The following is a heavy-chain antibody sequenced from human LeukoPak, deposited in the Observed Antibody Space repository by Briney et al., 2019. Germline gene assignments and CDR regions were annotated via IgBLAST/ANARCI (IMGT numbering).Heavy chain of an antibody. CDR2: INPSGGST. Sequence: VASVKVSCKASGYTFTSYGISWVRQAPGQGLEWMGIINPSGGSTSYAQKFQGRVTMTRDTSTSTVYMELSSLRSEDTAVYYCARDGSGSYIGTHWGQGTLVTVSS. J-gene: IGHJ4*02. D-gene: IGHD1-26*01. CDR3: ARDGSGSYIGTH. V-gene: IGHV1-46*01. CDR1: GYTFTSYG.